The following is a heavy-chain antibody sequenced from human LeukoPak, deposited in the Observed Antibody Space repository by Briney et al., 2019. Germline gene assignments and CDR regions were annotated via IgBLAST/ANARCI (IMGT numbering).Heavy chain of an antibody. D-gene: IGHD5-18*01. J-gene: IGHJ3*02. V-gene: IGHV3-9*01. Sequence: GGSLRLSCAASGFTFDDYARHWVRQAPGKGLEWVSGTGWNSGSIGYADSVRGRFTISRENAKNSLYSETNSLRPEDTALYYCAKDISNGYNYGPDAFDIWGQGTMVTVSS. CDR1: GFTFDDYA. CDR2: TGWNSGSI. CDR3: AKDISNGYNYGPDAFDI.